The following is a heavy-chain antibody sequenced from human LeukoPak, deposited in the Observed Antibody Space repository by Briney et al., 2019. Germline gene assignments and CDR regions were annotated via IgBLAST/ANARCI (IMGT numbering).Heavy chain of an antibody. CDR1: GFTFGDYA. Sequence: GGSLRHSCTASGFTFGDYAMSWVRQAPGKGLEWVGFIRSKAYGGTTEYAASVKGRFTISRDDSKSIAYLQMNSLKTEDTAVYYCTRDTIFGVADYINFDQWGRGPVLRVSS. CDR3: TRDTIFGVADYINFDQ. CDR2: IRSKAYGGTT. J-gene: IGHJ4*02. V-gene: IGHV3-49*04. D-gene: IGHD3-3*01.